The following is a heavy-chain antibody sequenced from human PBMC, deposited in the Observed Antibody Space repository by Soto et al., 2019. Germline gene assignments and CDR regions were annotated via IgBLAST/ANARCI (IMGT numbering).Heavy chain of an antibody. CDR3: ATGSGRYSPDY. Sequence: GGSLRLSCAASGFTFSSNWMHWVRQGPGKGLVWVSRIDNDGSSRDYADSVKGRFTISRDNAKNTLYLEMSSLRAEDTAVYYCATGSGRYSPDYWGQGT. D-gene: IGHD6-19*01. CDR1: GFTFSSNW. CDR2: IDNDGSSR. J-gene: IGHJ4*02. V-gene: IGHV3-74*01.